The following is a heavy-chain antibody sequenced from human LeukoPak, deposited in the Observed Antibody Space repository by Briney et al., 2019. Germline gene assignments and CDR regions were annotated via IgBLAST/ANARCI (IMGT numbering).Heavy chain of an antibody. Sequence: SETLSLTCTVSSGSINFYYWSWIRQTPGKGLEWIGYIYYRGSTNYNPSLKSRVTISVDTPKNQFSMNLSSVTAADTAIYYCARTTGNYGYYFDYWGQGAQVTVSS. V-gene: IGHV4-59*01. J-gene: IGHJ4*02. CDR2: IYYRGST. D-gene: IGHD1-7*01. CDR3: ARTTGNYGYYFDY. CDR1: SGSINFYY.